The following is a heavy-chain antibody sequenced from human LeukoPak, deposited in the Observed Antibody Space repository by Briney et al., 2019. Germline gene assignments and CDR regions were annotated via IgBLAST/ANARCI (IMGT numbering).Heavy chain of an antibody. J-gene: IGHJ4*02. CDR2: TYYRSKWYN. V-gene: IGHV6-1*01. D-gene: IGHD6-19*01. CDR1: GDSVSSNSVA. CDR3: ARGGVSSGWYSDY. Sequence: SQTLSLTCAISGDSVSSNSVAWSWIRQSPSRGLEWLGRTYYRSKWYNDYAVSVKSRITINPDTSKNQFSLQLNSVTPEDTAVYYCARGGVSSGWYSDYWGQGTLVTVSS.